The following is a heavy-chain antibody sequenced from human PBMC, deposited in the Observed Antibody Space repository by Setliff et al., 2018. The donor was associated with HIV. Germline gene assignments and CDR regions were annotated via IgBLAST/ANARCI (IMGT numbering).Heavy chain of an antibody. J-gene: IGHJ4*02. Sequence: GSLRFSCEASGFTFGTYGMHWVRQAPGKGLEWVSVILYDGSNKYYADSVKGRFTISRDNSKNTLYLQMNSLRAEDTAVYYCAKGYFYDSGGYSPLFDYWGQGTLVTVSS. CDR1: GFTFGTYG. D-gene: IGHD3-22*01. CDR2: ILYDGSNK. V-gene: IGHV3-30*18. CDR3: AKGYFYDSGGYSPLFDY.